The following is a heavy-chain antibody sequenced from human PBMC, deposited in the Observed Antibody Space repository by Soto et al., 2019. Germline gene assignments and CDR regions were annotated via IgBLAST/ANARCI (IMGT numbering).Heavy chain of an antibody. CDR3: ARESTSPRPPSNWFDP. D-gene: IGHD2-2*01. CDR1: GGSISSYY. CDR2: IYYSGST. Sequence: QVQLQESGPGLVKPSETLSLTCTVSGGSISSYYWSWIRQPPGKGLEWIGYIYYSGSTNYNPSLKSRVTISVDTSKNQFSLKLSSVTAADTAVYYCARESTSPRPPSNWFDPWGQGTLVTVSS. J-gene: IGHJ5*02. V-gene: IGHV4-59*01.